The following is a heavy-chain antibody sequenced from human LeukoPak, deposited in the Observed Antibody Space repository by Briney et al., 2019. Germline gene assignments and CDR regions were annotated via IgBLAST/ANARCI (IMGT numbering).Heavy chain of an antibody. CDR3: ARQMRYGNAPFDY. D-gene: IGHD1-1*01. CDR2: IYPGDSDT. Sequence: GESLKISCQGSGYSFTSYWIGWVRQLPGKGLEWMGIIYPGDSDTRYSPSFQGQVTISADKSISTAYLQWSSLKASDTAMYYCARQMRYGNAPFDYWGQGTLVTVSS. CDR1: GYSFTSYW. J-gene: IGHJ4*02. V-gene: IGHV5-51*01.